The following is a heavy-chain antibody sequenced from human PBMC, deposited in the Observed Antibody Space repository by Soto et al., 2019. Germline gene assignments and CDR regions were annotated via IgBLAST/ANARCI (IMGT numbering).Heavy chain of an antibody. D-gene: IGHD4-17*01. V-gene: IGHV1-2*04. J-gene: IGHJ6*03. CDR3: ARESGGTTATVDYYYFYMDV. CDR2: INPNSGRT. CDR1: GYAFSQFY. Sequence: QVQLVQSGAEVKKSGASVKVSCKASGYAFSQFYIHWMRQAPGQGLEWMGWINPNSGRTKFAQNFQGWVTMTRDTSIKTVYMELSGLRSDATAVYYCARESGGTTATVDYYYFYMDVWGKGTTVTVSS.